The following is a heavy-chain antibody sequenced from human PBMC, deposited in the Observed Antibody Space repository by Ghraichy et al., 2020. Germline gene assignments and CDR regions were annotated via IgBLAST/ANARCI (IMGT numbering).Heavy chain of an antibody. V-gene: IGHV4-59*01. CDR1: GGSISSYY. CDR3: ARGTYWGYFDY. J-gene: IGHJ4*02. D-gene: IGHD7-27*01. CDR2: IYYSGST. Sequence: SETLSLTCTVSGGSISSYYWSWIRQPPGKGLEWIGYIYYSGSTNYNPSRKSRVTISVDTSKNQFSLKLSSVTAADTAVYYCARGTYWGYFDYWGQGTLVTVSS.